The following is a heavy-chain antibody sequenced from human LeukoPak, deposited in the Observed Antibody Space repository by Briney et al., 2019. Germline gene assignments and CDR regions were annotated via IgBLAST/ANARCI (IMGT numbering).Heavy chain of an antibody. CDR3: ARETNHDSSSWYMGWFDP. J-gene: IGHJ5*02. Sequence: PGGSLRLSCAASGFTFSSYSMNWVRQAPGKGLEWVSSISSSSSYIYYADSVKGRFTISRDNSKNTLYLQMGSLRAEDMAVYYCARETNHDSSSWYMGWFDPWGQGTLVTVSS. D-gene: IGHD6-13*01. CDR1: GFTFSSYS. CDR2: ISSSSSYI. V-gene: IGHV3-21*01.